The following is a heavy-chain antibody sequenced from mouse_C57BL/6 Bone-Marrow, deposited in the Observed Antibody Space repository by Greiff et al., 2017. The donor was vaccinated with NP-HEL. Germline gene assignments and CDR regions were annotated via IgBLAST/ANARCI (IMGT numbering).Heavy chain of an antibody. CDR2: IDPADGDT. D-gene: IGHD1-1*01. J-gene: IGHJ2*01. Sequence: VQLKQSGAELVRPGASVKLSCTASGFNIKDDYMHWVKQRPEQGLEWIGWIDPADGDTEYASKFQGKATITADTSSNTAYLQLSSLTSEDAAGYYCTTRGSRKDDFDYWGQGTTVTVSS. V-gene: IGHV14-4*01. CDR1: GFNIKDDY. CDR3: TTRGSRKDDFDY.